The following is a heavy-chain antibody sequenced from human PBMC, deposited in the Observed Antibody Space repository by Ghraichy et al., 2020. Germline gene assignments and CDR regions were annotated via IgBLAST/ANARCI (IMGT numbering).Heavy chain of an antibody. J-gene: IGHJ6*02. CDR1: GFTFSSYG. V-gene: IGHV3-30*18. D-gene: IGHD2-2*02. CDR2: ISYDGSNK. Sequence: GGSLKLSCAASGFTFSSYGMHWVRQAPGKGLEWVAVISYDGSNKYYADSVKGRFTISRDNSKNTLYLQMNSLRAEDTAVYYCAKGKSEVPAAIRGWYYYYGMDVWGQGTTVTVSS. CDR3: AKGKSEVPAAIRGWYYYYGMDV.